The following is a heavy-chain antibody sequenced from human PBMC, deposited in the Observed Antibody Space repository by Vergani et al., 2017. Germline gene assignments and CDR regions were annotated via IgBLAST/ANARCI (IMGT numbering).Heavy chain of an antibody. CDR3: AKGDRLEARDNWFDS. CDR1: GFTFNSFA. CDR2: ISGGGDTN. D-gene: IGHD6-6*01. V-gene: IGHV3-23*01. J-gene: IGHJ5*01. Sequence: VQLLESGGGLVQSGGSLRLSCAASGFTFNSFAMTWVRQAPGMGLEWISTISGGGDTNHYADSVKGRFTISRDNYKSTLYLQIKSLRAEDTAVYYGAKGDRLEARDNWFDSWGQGSQVTVSS.